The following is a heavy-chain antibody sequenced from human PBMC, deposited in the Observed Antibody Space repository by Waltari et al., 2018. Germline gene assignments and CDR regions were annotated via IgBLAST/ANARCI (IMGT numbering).Heavy chain of an antibody. CDR1: GYTFTGYY. D-gene: IGHD2-2*01. Sequence: QVQLVQSGAEVKKPGASVKVSCKASGYTFTGYYMHWVRQAPGQGLEWMGWINPNSGGTNYAQKFQGRVTMTRDTSISTAYMELSRLRSDDTAVYYCARDRADIVVVPAAIGGANYYYYGMDVWGQGTTVTVSS. V-gene: IGHV1-2*02. CDR3: ARDRADIVVVPAAIGGANYYYYGMDV. CDR2: INPNSGGT. J-gene: IGHJ6*02.